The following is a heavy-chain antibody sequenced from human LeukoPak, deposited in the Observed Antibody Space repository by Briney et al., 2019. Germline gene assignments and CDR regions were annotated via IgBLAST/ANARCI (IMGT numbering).Heavy chain of an antibody. V-gene: IGHV3-30*03. CDR3: ARGVDIVATVFFDY. CDR2: ISYDGSNK. D-gene: IGHD5-12*01. Sequence: GGSLRLSCAASGFTFSSYGMHWVRQAPGKGLEWVAVISYDGSNKYYADSVKGRFTISRDNSKNTLYLQMNSLRAEDTAVYYCARGVDIVATVFFDYWGQGTLVTVSS. J-gene: IGHJ4*02. CDR1: GFTFSSYG.